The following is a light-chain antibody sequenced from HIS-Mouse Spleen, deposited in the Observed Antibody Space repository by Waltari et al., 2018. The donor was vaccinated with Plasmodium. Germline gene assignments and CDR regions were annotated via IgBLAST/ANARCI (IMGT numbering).Light chain of an antibody. V-gene: IGKV3-15*01. CDR1: QSVSSN. CDR3: QQYNNWSFT. Sequence: ELVIPQPPATLSVSPGETAPLSCRASQSVSSNLAWYKQKPGQAPRLLIYGASTRATGIPARFSGSGSGTEFTLTISSLQSEDFAVYYCQQYNNWSFTFGPGTKVDIK. J-gene: IGKJ3*01. CDR2: GAS.